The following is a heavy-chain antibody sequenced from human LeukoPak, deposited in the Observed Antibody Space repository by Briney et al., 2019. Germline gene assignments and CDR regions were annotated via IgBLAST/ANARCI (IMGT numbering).Heavy chain of an antibody. J-gene: IGHJ4*02. CDR2: ISGGATST. V-gene: IGHV3-23*01. CDR1: GFTFTSYA. CDR3: AKGKDC. Sequence: GGSLRLSCAASGFTFTSYAMSWVRQAPGKGLEWVSIISGGATSTYYADSMKGRFTISRDNSKNTLYLQMNSLRAEDTAVYYCAKGKDCWGQGTLVTVSS.